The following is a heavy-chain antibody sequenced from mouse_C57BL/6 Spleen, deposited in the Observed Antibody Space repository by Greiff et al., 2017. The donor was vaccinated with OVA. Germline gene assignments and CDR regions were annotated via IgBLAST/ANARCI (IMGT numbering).Heavy chain of an antibody. D-gene: IGHD1-1*01. CDR2: INPNNGGT. CDR1: GYTFTDYY. V-gene: IGHV1-26*01. CDR3: ARKLYGSSFAWFAY. J-gene: IGHJ3*01. Sequence: EVQLQQSGPELVKPGASVKISCKASGYTFTDYYMNWVKQSHGKSLEWIGDINPNNGGTSYNQKFKGKATLTVDKSSSTAYMELRSLTSEDSAVYYCARKLYGSSFAWFAYWGQGTLVTVSA.